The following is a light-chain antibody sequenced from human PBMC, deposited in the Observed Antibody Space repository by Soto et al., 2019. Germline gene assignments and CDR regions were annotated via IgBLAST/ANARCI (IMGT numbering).Light chain of an antibody. CDR2: AAS. Sequence: DIQMTQSPSSLSASVGDRVTITCRASQSISSYLNWYQQKPGKAPKLLIYAASSLQSGVPSRFSGSGSGTDFTLTISSLQPEDFATYYCQQIYSTPRTFGQGTKLDIK. CDR3: QQIYSTPRT. V-gene: IGKV1-39*01. CDR1: QSISSY. J-gene: IGKJ1*01.